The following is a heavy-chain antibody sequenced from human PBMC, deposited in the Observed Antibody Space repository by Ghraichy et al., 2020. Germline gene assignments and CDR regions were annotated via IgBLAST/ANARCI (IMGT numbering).Heavy chain of an antibody. J-gene: IGHJ4*02. CDR3: ARSSAAARGLDY. CDR1: GFTFSSYS. D-gene: IGHD6-13*01. Sequence: GGSLRLSCAASGFTFSSYSMNWVRQAPGKGLEWGSYISSSSSSTIYYADSVKDRFTISRDHAKNSLYLQMNSLRDEDTAVYYCARSSAAARGLDYWGQGTLVTVSS. CDR2: ISSSSSSTI. V-gene: IGHV3-48*02.